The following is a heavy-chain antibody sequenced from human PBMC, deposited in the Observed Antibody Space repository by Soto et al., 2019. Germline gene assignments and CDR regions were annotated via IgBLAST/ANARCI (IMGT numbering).Heavy chain of an antibody. Sequence: GASVKVSCKASGGTFSSYAISWVRQAPGQGLEWMGGIIPIFGTANYAQKFQGRVTITADESTSTAYMELSSLRSEDTAVYYCAQKTTFIAARPGYYYGMDVWGQGTTVTVSS. V-gene: IGHV1-69*13. CDR3: AQKTTFIAARPGYYYGMDV. D-gene: IGHD6-6*01. CDR1: GGTFSSYA. J-gene: IGHJ6*02. CDR2: IIPIFGTA.